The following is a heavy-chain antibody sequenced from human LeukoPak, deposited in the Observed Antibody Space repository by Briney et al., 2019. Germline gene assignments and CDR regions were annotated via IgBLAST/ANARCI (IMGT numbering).Heavy chain of an antibody. J-gene: IGHJ4*02. CDR3: ARGVPGGQLLYGGFDY. D-gene: IGHD2-2*02. Sequence: ASVKVSCKASGGTFSSYAISWVRQAPGQGLEWMGGIIPIFGTANYAQKFQGRVTITTDESTSTAYMELSSLRSEDTAVYYCARGVPGGQLLYGGFDYWGQGTLVTVSS. CDR2: IIPIFGTA. CDR1: GGTFSSYA. V-gene: IGHV1-69*05.